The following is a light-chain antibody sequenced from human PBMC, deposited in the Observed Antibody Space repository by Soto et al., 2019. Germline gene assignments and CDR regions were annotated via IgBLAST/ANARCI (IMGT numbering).Light chain of an antibody. CDR3: QQYDTSPLT. Sequence: DIVMTQSPDSLAVSLGERATINCKSSQSVLYSSNNKNYLAWYQQKPGQPPKLLIYWASTRESGVPDRFSGSGSGTDFTLTISRLEPEDFAVYHCQQYDTSPLTFGGGTKVDIK. V-gene: IGKV4-1*01. CDR1: QSVLYSSNNKNY. CDR2: WAS. J-gene: IGKJ4*01.